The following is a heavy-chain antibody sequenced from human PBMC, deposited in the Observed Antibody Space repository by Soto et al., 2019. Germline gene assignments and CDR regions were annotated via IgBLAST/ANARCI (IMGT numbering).Heavy chain of an antibody. D-gene: IGHD4-4*01. CDR1: GFTFSSYA. Sequence: GGSLRLSCAASGFTFSSYAMSWVRQAPGKGLEWVSTISGSGGTTYYADSVKGRFTVSRDNSKNTLYLQINGLRAEETAVYYCAKFWDTVTTHYYYYYYMDVWGKGTTVTVSS. CDR3: AKFWDTVTTHYYYYYYMDV. J-gene: IGHJ6*03. CDR2: ISGSGGTT. V-gene: IGHV3-23*01.